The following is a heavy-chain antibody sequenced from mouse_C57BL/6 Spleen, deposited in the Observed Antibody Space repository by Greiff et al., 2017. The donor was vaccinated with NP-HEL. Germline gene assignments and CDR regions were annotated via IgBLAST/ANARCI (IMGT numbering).Heavy chain of an antibody. CDR1: GFTFSSYA. V-gene: IGHV5-9-1*02. J-gene: IGHJ4*01. Sequence: EVMLVESGEGLVKPGGSLKLSCAASGFTFSSYAMSWVRQTPEKRLEWVAYISSGGDYIYYADTVKGRFTISRDNARNTLYLQMSSLKSEDTAMYYCTREEGYYYAMDYWGQGTSVTVSS. CDR2: ISSGGDYI. CDR3: TREEGYYYAMDY.